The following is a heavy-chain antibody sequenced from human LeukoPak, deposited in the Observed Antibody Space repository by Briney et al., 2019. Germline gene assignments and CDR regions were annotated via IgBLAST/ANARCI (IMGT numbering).Heavy chain of an antibody. D-gene: IGHD6-19*01. CDR2: ISTTSAYI. CDR1: GFALSHYS. Sequence: NPGGSLRLSCAASGFALSHYSLTWVRQAPGKGLEWVSSISTTSAYIHYAESVKGRFTISRDNAENSVYLQMNDLRAEDTGVYYCVTKEPSTSGWSYWGQGTLVTVSS. CDR3: VTKEPSTSGWSY. V-gene: IGHV3-21*01. J-gene: IGHJ4*02.